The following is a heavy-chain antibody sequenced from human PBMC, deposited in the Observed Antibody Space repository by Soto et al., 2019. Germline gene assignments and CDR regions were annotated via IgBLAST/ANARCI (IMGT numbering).Heavy chain of an antibody. J-gene: IGHJ4*02. CDR3: PNYYGASSGDDY. V-gene: IGHV1-69*13. CDR1: GGTFSSSA. Sequence: ASVKVSCKASGGTFSSSAISWGRQAPGQGLEWMGGFIPIFGTANYAQKFQGRVTITADESTSTTYMELSSLRSEDTAVYYCPNYYGASSGDDYCGQGTLVTVSS. D-gene: IGHD4-17*01. CDR2: FIPIFGTA.